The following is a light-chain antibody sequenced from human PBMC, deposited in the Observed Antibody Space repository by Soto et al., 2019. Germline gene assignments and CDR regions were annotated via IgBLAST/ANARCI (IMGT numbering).Light chain of an antibody. V-gene: IGLV1-40*01. CDR3: QSYDSSLSRV. J-gene: IGLJ2*01. CDR2: GNS. CDR1: SSYIGAGYD. Sequence: QSVLTQPPSVSGAPGQRVTISCTGSSSYIGAGYDVHWYQQLPGTAPKLLIYGNSNRPSGVPDRFSGSKSGTSASLAITGLQAEDEADYYCQSYDSSLSRVFGGGTKLTVL.